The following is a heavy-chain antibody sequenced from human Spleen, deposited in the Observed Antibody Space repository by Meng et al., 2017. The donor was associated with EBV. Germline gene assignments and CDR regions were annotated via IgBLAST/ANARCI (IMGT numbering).Heavy chain of an antibody. CDR2: IHYGGST. D-gene: IGHD6-13*01. CDR3: ARDTEAPGTWFDY. CDR1: GGSFSGYY. J-gene: IGHJ4*02. V-gene: IGHV4-34*01. Sequence: QGQPQALGPGLVKPSETLSLTCGIHGGSFSGYYWSWLRQPPGKGLEWIGEIHYGGSTKYNPSLESRATISGDTSKNQFSLILTSVTAADTAVYYCARDTEAPGTWFDYWGQGALVTVSS.